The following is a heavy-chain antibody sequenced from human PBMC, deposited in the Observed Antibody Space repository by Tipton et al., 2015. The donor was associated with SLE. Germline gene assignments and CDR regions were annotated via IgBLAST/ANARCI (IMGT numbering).Heavy chain of an antibody. V-gene: IGHV3-30*03. CDR2: ISDDRSNK. CDR1: GITFGSYV. CDR3: ARDGSALYSSSAGDY. D-gene: IGHD6-6*01. Sequence: SLRLSCAASGITFGSYVMHWVRQAPGKGLEWVAVISDDRSNKYYADSVKGRFTISRDNSKNTLHLQMNSLRTEDTAVYYCARDGSALYSSSAGDYWGQGTLVTVSS. J-gene: IGHJ4*02.